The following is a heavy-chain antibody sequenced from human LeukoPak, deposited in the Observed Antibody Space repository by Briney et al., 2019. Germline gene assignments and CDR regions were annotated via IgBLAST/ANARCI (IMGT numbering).Heavy chain of an antibody. V-gene: IGHV4-59*12. CDR1: GGSISSYY. D-gene: IGHD2-15*01. CDR2: IYYSGST. Sequence: SETLSLTCTVSGGSISSYYWSWIRQPPGKGLEWIGYIYYSGSTNYNPSLKSRVTISVDTSKNQFSLQLSSVTPEDTAMYFCARDPPAAGQTLNAFDIWGQGTMVTVSS. J-gene: IGHJ3*02. CDR3: ARDPPAAGQTLNAFDI.